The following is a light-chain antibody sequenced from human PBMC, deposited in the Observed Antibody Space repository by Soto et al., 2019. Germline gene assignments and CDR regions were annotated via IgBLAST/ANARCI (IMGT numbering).Light chain of an antibody. CDR1: QSIGTY. V-gene: IGKV3-11*01. CDR2: AAY. CDR3: QQNSNVQAT. Sequence: EIVLTQYPATLSLSPGDRATLSCRASQSIGTYVNWFQQKPGQPPRLLIYAAYTRVTGIPDRISGSGSWTDFSLTISSLELDYSEGYYCQQNSNVQATFGQGTKVDIK. J-gene: IGKJ1*01.